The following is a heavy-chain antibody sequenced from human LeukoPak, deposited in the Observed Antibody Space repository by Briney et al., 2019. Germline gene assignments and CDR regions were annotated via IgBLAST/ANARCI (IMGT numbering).Heavy chain of an antibody. Sequence: SETLSLTCTVSGGSISSYYWSWIRQPAGKGLEWIGRIYTSGSTNYNPSLKSRVTMSVDTSKNQFSLRLTSVTAADTAVFYCARGRSVFFDIWGQGTMVSVSS. J-gene: IGHJ3*02. CDR3: ARGRSVFFDI. CDR1: GGSISSYY. V-gene: IGHV4-4*07. CDR2: IYTSGST.